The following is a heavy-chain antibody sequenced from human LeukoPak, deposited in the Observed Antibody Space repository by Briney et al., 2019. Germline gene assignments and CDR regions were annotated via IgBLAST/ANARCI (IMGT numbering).Heavy chain of an antibody. D-gene: IGHD3-10*01. J-gene: IGHJ4*02. V-gene: IGHV1-24*01. CDR1: GSTLTEIF. CDR3: ATGAMVYEY. Sequence: ASVKVSCKVSGSTLTEIFIDWVRQAPGKGLECMGTFGPQVGETIHAQKLQGRLKITADTSTDTAYMEMTSLQSEDTAVYYCATGAMVYEYWGQGTLVTVSS. CDR2: FGPQVGET.